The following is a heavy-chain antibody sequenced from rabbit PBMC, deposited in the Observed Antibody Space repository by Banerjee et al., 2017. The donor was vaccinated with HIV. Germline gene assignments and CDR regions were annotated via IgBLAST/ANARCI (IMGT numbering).Heavy chain of an antibody. CDR3: ARGTNLDYFQL. CDR1: GFTISSSYY. D-gene: IGHD5-1*01. J-gene: IGHJ4*01. CDR2: IYTSSDKT. Sequence: QEQLEESGGDLVQPGASLTLTCTASGFTISSSYYMCWVRQAPGKGLEWVGCIYTSSDKTYYASWAKGRFTISKTSSTTVTLQMTSLTAADTATYFCARGTNLDYFQLWGPGTLVTVS. V-gene: IGHV1S45*01.